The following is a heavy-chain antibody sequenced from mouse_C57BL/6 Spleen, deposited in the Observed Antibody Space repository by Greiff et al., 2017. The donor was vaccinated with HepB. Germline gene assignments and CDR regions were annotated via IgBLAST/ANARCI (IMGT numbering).Heavy chain of an antibody. J-gene: IGHJ3*01. CDR3: ARGPYYGSSPWFAY. Sequence: DVKLQESGPGLVKPSQSLSLTCSVTGYSITSGYYWNWIRQFPGNKLEWMGYISYDGSNNYNPSLKNRISITRDTSKNQFFLKLNSVTTEDTATYYCARGPYYGSSPWFAYWGQGTLVTVSA. D-gene: IGHD1-1*01. V-gene: IGHV3-6*01. CDR1: GYSITSGYY. CDR2: ISYDGSN.